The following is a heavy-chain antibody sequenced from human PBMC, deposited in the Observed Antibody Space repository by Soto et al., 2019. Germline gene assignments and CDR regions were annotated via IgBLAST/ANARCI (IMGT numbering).Heavy chain of an antibody. CDR2: IKSKADGETT. Sequence: EVQLVESGGGLVKPGGALGLSCGVSGFSFNNVWMHWVRHAPGRGLEWVGRIKSKADGETTDYAEPVKGRFTVSRDDSKNTVYLQMNSLKTEEPAVYYCNAYYDLGSGHTPLWGQGTLVTVSS. CDR3: NAYYDLGSGHTPL. J-gene: IGHJ4*02. V-gene: IGHV3-15*07. D-gene: IGHD3-3*01. CDR1: GFSFNNVW.